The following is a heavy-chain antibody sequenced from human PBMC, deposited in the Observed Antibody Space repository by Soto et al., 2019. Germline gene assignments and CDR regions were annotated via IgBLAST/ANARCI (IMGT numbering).Heavy chain of an antibody. CDR2: IYYSGST. CDR1: GGSISSGDYY. D-gene: IGHD4-17*01. J-gene: IGHJ4*02. V-gene: IGHV4-30-4*01. CDR3: ARGSDDYGAYYFDY. Sequence: PSETLSLTCTVSGGSISSGDYYWSWIRQPPGKGLEWIGYIYYSGSTYYNPSLKSRVTISVDTSKNQFSLKLSSVTAADTAVYYCARGSDDYGAYYFDYWGQGTLVTVS.